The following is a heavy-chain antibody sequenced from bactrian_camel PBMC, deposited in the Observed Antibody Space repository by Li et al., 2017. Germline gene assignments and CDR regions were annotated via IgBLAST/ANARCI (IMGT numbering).Heavy chain of an antibody. J-gene: IGHJ6*01. CDR2: QFRPGPT. CDR3: AALWDMTAAQALHAMNLVPDFGS. D-gene: IGHD3*01. Sequence: HVQLVESGGGSVQAGGSLRLSCAASGYTAVINYMGWIRQAPGKEREGVAAQFRPGPTYYADSVKGRFSISRDNPKNTLYLQMNSLKPEDTAMYHCAALWDMTAAQALHAMNLVPDFGSRGQGTQVTVS. CDR1: GYTAVINY. V-gene: IGHV3S55*01.